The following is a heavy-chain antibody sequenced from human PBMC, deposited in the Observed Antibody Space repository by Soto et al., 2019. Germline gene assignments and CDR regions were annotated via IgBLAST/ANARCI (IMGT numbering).Heavy chain of an antibody. CDR1: GGTFSSYA. CDR2: IIPIFGTA. CDR3: ARGPYGDCGDYYYGMDV. V-gene: IGHV1-69*01. Sequence: QVQLVQSGAEVKKPGSSVKVSCKASGGTFSSYAISWVRQAPAQGLEWMGGIIPIFGTANYAQKFQRRVTITADESTSTAYMELSSVSSEDTAVYCCARGPYGDCGDYYYGMDVWGQGTTVTVSS. D-gene: IGHD4-17*01. J-gene: IGHJ6*02.